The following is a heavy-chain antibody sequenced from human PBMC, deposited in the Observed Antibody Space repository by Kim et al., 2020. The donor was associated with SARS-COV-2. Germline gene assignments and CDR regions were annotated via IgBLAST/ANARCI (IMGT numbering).Heavy chain of an antibody. J-gene: IGHJ4*02. CDR2: IVVGSGNT. D-gene: IGHD3-10*01. CDR3: AADFGYYYGSGSLDY. V-gene: IGHV1-58*02. Sequence: SVKVSCKASGFTFTSSAMQWVRQARGQRLEWIGWIVVGSGNTNYAQKFQERVTITRDMSTSTAYMELSSLRSEDTAVYYCAADFGYYYGSGSLDYWGQGTLVTVSS. CDR1: GFTFTSSA.